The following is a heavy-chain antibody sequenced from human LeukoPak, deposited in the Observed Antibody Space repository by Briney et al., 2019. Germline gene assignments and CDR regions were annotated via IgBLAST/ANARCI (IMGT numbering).Heavy chain of an antibody. CDR3: ARHGGYDILTGSSGDY. Sequence: SETLSLTCTVSGGSISTYYWTWIRQPPGKGLEWIGYIYYTGSTNYNPSLKSRVTISVDTSKNQFSLKLSSVTAADTAVYYCARHGGYDILTGSSGDYWGQGTLVTVSS. CDR2: IYYTGST. J-gene: IGHJ4*02. CDR1: GGSISTYY. V-gene: IGHV4-59*08. D-gene: IGHD3-9*01.